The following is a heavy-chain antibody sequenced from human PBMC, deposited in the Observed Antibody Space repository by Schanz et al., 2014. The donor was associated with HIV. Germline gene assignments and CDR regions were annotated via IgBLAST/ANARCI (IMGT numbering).Heavy chain of an antibody. V-gene: IGHV3-33*06. Sequence: QVKLVESGGGVVQPGRSLRLSCAASGFTFSSYGMHWVRQAPGKGLEWVAVIWYDGNKKYHADSVKGRFTTSRDNSKNTLYLEMNSLRAADTAVYFCANTEFPYSSSSDYYYGMDVWGQGTTVTVSS. D-gene: IGHD6-6*01. CDR3: ANTEFPYSSSSDYYYGMDV. CDR1: GFTFSSYG. CDR2: IWYDGNKK. J-gene: IGHJ6*02.